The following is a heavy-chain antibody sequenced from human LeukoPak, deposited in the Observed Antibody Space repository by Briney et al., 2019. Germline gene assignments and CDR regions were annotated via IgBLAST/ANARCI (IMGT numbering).Heavy chain of an antibody. D-gene: IGHD1-14*01. J-gene: IGHJ3*02. CDR2: IDPGDSDT. CDR3: ARWPTMTGVYAFDI. V-gene: IGHV5-51*01. Sequence: GESLKISCKASGYSFTSDWIGWVRQMPGKGLEWMGIIDPGDSDTRYSPSFQGHVTVSADKSISTAYLQWSSLKASDTAMYYCARWPTMTGVYAFDIWGQGTMVTVSS. CDR1: GYSFTSDW.